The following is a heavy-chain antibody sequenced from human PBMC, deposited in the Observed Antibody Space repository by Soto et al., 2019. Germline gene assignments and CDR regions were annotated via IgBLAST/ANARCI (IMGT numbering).Heavy chain of an antibody. CDR3: ARVATATGTTRNQYYGLDG. CDR2: ISYNGNDK. D-gene: IGHD1-7*01. CDR1: GFIFSSHA. J-gene: IGHJ6*02. V-gene: IGHV3-30*14. Sequence: QVQLVESGGGVVQPGRSLRLSCTTSGFIFSSHAMHWVRQAPGKGLEWVAVISYNGNDKYYADSVKGRFTISRDDSKNTLYVEMNSLRVEDTAVYYCARVATATGTTRNQYYGLDGWGQGTTVIVSS.